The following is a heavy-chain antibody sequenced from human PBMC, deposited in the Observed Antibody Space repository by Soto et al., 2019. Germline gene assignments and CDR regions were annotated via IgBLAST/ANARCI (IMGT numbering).Heavy chain of an antibody. J-gene: IGHJ6*02. D-gene: IGHD3-10*01. CDR2: INPNSGGT. Sequence: ASVKVSCKASGYTFTGYYMHWVRQAPGQGLEWMGWINPNSGGTNYAQKFQGRVTMTRDTSTSTVYMELSSLRSEDTAVYYCARDNGSGSSRYYYYYGMDVWGQGTTVTVSS. CDR1: GYTFTGYY. CDR3: ARDNGSGSSRYYYYYGMDV. V-gene: IGHV1-2*02.